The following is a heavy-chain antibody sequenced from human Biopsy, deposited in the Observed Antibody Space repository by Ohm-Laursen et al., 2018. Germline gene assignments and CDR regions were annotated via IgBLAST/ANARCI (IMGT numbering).Heavy chain of an antibody. CDR1: GYTFTNYG. Sequence: GSSVKVSCKASGYTFTNYGISWVRRAPGQGLEWMGWISPYNGDTDYAQKLQGRVTMTTDTSTSTAYMDLRSLRSDDTAVYYCVLASFDYWGQGTLVTVPS. V-gene: IGHV1-18*01. CDR2: ISPYNGDT. J-gene: IGHJ4*02. CDR3: VLASFDY.